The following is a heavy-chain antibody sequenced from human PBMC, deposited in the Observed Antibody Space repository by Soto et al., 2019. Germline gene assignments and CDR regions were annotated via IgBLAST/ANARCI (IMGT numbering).Heavy chain of an antibody. CDR1: GFTFSSYA. CDR3: AKHPYYDILTGLDY. CDR2: ISGSGGST. Sequence: GGSLRLSCAASGFTFSSYAMSWVRQAPGKGLEWVSAISGSGGSTYYADSVKGRLTISRDNSKNTLYLQMNSLRAEDTAVYYCAKHPYYDILTGLDYWGQGTLVTVSS. D-gene: IGHD3-9*01. V-gene: IGHV3-23*01. J-gene: IGHJ4*02.